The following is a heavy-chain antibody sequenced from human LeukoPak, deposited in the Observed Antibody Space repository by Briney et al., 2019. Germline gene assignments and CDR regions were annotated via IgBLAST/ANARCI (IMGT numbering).Heavy chain of an antibody. CDR1: GFTFSSYS. D-gene: IGHD1-26*01. V-gene: IGHV3-21*01. CDR2: ISSSSSYI. Sequence: KTGGALRLSCAASGFTFSSYSMNWVRQAPGKGLEWVSSISSSSSYIYYADSVKGRFTISRDNTKNSLYLQMNSLRAEDTAVYYCARWVFSGIGEFDYWGQGTLVT. J-gene: IGHJ4*02. CDR3: ARWVFSGIGEFDY.